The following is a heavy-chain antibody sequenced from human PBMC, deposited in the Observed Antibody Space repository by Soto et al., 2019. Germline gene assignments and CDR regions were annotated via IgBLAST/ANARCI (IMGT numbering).Heavy chain of an antibody. CDR2: ITYEGSNK. Sequence: GXSLILSCAASLFIFANYGMHWVRQAPGKGLEWVALITYEGSNKYYADAVKGRFTISRDNAKNMVSLQMDSLRAEDTAVYYCAKARGANNWANYYGLDVWGQGTTVTVSS. J-gene: IGHJ6*02. V-gene: IGHV3-30*18. CDR3: AKARGANNWANYYGLDV. CDR1: LFIFANYG. D-gene: IGHD1-1*01.